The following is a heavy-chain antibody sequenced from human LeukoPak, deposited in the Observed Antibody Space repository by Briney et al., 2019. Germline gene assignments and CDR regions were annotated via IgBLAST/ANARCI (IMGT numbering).Heavy chain of an antibody. Sequence: PGGSLRLSCAASGFIFSSYWMSWVRQAPGKGLEWVSYISSSSSTIYYADSVKGRFTISRDNAKNSLYLQMNSLRDEDTAVYYCARSRSSYIGAFDIWGQGTMVTVSS. J-gene: IGHJ3*02. V-gene: IGHV3-48*02. CDR2: ISSSSSTI. D-gene: IGHD1-14*01. CDR3: ARSRSSYIGAFDI. CDR1: GFIFSSYW.